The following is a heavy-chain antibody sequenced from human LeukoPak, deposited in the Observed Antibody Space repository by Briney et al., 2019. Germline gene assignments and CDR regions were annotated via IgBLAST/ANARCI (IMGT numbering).Heavy chain of an antibody. Sequence: SGTLSLTCAVSGGSLSSSSYYWGWIRQPPGKGLEWIGNIYYSGSTNYNPSLKSRVTISVDTSKNQFSLKLSSVSAADTAVYYCVRPDDNSFDFWGEGTMVTVSS. CDR3: VRPDDNSFDF. J-gene: IGHJ3*01. CDR1: GGSLSSSSYY. CDR2: IYYSGST. V-gene: IGHV4-39*01. D-gene: IGHD3-9*01.